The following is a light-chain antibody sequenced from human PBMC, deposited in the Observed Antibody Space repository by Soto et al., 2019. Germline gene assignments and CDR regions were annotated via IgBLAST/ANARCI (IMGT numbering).Light chain of an antibody. CDR3: SSHTSASTRV. Sequence: QSVLTQPASVSGSPGQSIAISCTGTSGDVGGYDYVSWYQQHPDKAPKLMIYEVTKRPSWVSNRFSGSKSGNTASLTISGPQPEAEANYYGSSHTSASTRVFGGGTKVTVL. CDR2: EVT. V-gene: IGLV2-14*01. CDR1: SGDVGGYDY. J-gene: IGLJ1*01.